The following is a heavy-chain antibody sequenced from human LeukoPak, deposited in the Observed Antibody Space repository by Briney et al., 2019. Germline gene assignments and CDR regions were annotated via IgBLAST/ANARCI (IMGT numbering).Heavy chain of an antibody. CDR1: GGTFSSYA. CDR2: IIPILGIA. D-gene: IGHD3-10*01. J-gene: IGHJ5*02. Sequence: SVKVSCKASGGTFSSYAISWVRQAPGQGLEWMGRIIPILGIANYAQKFQGRVTITADKPTSTAYIELSSLRSEDTAVYYCARRRGTMVRGVSLSCHWFDPWGQGTLVTVSS. CDR3: ARRRGTMVRGVSLSCHWFDP. V-gene: IGHV1-69*04.